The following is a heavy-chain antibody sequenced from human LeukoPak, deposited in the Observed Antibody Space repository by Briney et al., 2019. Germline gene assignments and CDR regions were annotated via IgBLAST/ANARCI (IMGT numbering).Heavy chain of an antibody. J-gene: IGHJ6*03. Sequence: PSETLSLTCTVSGGSISSSSYYWGWIRQPPGKGLEWIGSIYYSGSTYYNPSLKSRVTISVDTSKNQFSLKLSSVTAADTAVYYCAREGLVGATLYYYYYMDVWGKGTTVTISS. V-gene: IGHV4-39*07. D-gene: IGHD1-26*01. CDR2: IYYSGST. CDR1: GGSISSSSYY. CDR3: AREGLVGATLYYYYYMDV.